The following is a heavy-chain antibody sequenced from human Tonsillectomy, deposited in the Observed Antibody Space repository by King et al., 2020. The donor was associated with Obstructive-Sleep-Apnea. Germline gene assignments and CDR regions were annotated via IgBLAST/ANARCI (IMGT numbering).Heavy chain of an antibody. D-gene: IGHD5-24*01. CDR3: AGDRGRRDVYNLWVDAFDI. V-gene: IGHV3-30*04. CDR1: GFTFSSYA. CDR2: ISYDGGNK. J-gene: IGHJ3*02. Sequence: QLVQSGGGVVQPGRSLRLSCAASGFTFSSYAMHWVRQAPGKGLEWVAVISYDGGNKYYENSVKGRFTISRDNSKNTLYLQMNSLRAEDTAVYYCAGDRGRRDVYNLWVDAFDIWGQGTMVTVSS.